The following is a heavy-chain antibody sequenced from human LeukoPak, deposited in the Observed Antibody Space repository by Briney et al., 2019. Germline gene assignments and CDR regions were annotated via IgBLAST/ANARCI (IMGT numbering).Heavy chain of an antibody. CDR2: ISYDGGNK. CDR3: AKDQVYSGYGNFDY. D-gene: IGHD5-12*01. J-gene: IGHJ4*02. CDR1: GFTFSSYA. Sequence: GGSLRLSCAASGFTFSSYAMHWVRQAPGKGLEWVAVISYDGGNKYYADSVKGRFTISRDNSKNTLYLQMNSLRAEDTAVYYCAKDQVYSGYGNFDYWGQGTLVTVSS. V-gene: IGHV3-30-3*01.